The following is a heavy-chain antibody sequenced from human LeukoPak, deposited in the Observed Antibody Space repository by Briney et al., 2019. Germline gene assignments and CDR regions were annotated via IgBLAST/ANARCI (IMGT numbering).Heavy chain of an antibody. V-gene: IGHV3-48*01. Sequence: GGSLRLSCAASGFTFSSYGMSWVRQAPGKGLEWVSFISTTSSTIYYADSVKGRFSISRDNAKNSLYLQMTSLRAEDTAIYYCARVDPFDYWGQGTLVIVSS. J-gene: IGHJ4*02. CDR1: GFTFSSYG. CDR3: ARVDPFDY. D-gene: IGHD3-9*01. CDR2: ISTTSSTI.